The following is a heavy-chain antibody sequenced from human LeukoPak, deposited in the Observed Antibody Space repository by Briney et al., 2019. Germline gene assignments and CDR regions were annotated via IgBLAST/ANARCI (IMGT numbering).Heavy chain of an antibody. CDR1: GGTFSSYA. D-gene: IGHD3-22*01. Sequence: ASVKVSCKASGGTFSSYAINWVRQATGQGLEWMGWMNPNSGNTGYAQKFQGRVTMTRNTSISTAYMELSSLRSEDTAVYYCARGDGPYYYDSSGSPGGYWGQGTLVTVSS. V-gene: IGHV1-8*02. CDR3: ARGDGPYYYDSSGSPGGY. CDR2: MNPNSGNT. J-gene: IGHJ4*02.